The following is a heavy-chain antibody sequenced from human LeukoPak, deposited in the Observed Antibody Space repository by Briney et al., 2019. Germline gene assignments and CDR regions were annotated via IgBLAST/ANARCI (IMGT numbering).Heavy chain of an antibody. J-gene: IGHJ6*02. Sequence: ASVKVSCKASGGTFSSYAISWVGQAPGQGLEWMGGIIPIFGTANYAQKFQGRVTITADESTSTAYMELSSLRSEDTAVYYCARELERRRSYYYGMDVWGQGTTVTVSS. CDR1: GGTFSSYA. D-gene: IGHD1-1*01. CDR3: ARELERRRSYYYGMDV. CDR2: IIPIFGTA. V-gene: IGHV1-69*01.